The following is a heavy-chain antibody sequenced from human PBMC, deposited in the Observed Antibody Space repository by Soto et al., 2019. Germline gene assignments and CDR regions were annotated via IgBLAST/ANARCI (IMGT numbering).Heavy chain of an antibody. CDR1: GYGFTSYW. D-gene: IGHD2-8*01. V-gene: IGHV5-51*01. Sequence: PGESLKISCKGSGYGFTSYWIGWVRQMPGKGLEWMGIIYPGDSDTRYSPSFQGQVTISADKSISTAYLQWSSLKASDTAMYYCARHGYAMYYYYGMDVWGKGTTVTVSS. CDR2: IYPGDSDT. CDR3: ARHGYAMYYYYGMDV. J-gene: IGHJ6*04.